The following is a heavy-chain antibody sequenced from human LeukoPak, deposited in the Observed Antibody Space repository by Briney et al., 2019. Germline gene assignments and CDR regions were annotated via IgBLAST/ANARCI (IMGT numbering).Heavy chain of an antibody. CDR1: GGSISSYY. CDR2: IYTSGST. Sequence: SETLSLTCTVSGGSISSYYWSWIRQPPGKGLEWIGYIYTSGSTNYNPSLKSRVTISVDTSKNQFSLKPSSVTAADTAVYYCASSVVKYDFWSGYYRNYYMDVWGKGTTVTVSS. V-gene: IGHV4-4*09. J-gene: IGHJ6*03. D-gene: IGHD3-3*01. CDR3: ASSVVKYDFWSGYYRNYYMDV.